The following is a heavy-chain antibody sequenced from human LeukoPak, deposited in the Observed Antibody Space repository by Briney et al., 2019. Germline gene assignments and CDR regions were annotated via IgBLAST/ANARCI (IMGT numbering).Heavy chain of an antibody. D-gene: IGHD3-9*01. J-gene: IGHJ4*02. CDR3: TTDTRLPYYDILTGWYYFDY. Sequence: GGSLRLSCAASGFIFSSYAMHWVRQAPGKGLEWVAFIRYDGSNKYYADSVKGRFTISRDNSKNTLYLQMNSLRAEDTAVYYCTTDTRLPYYDILTGWYYFDYWGQGTLVTVSS. V-gene: IGHV3-30*02. CDR1: GFIFSSYA. CDR2: IRYDGSNK.